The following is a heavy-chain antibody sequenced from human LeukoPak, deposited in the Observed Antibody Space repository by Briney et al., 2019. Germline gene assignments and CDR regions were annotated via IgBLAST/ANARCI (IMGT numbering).Heavy chain of an antibody. V-gene: IGHV3-7*03. J-gene: IGHJ4*02. CDR1: GFTFSSLW. Sequence: GGSLRLSCAASGFTFSSLWMSWVPQAPEKGLEWVANIKQDGSDKYNVHSVKARFTTSRDNAKNSLYLQMNSLRAEDTAVYYCATSRTFDYWGQGTLVTVSS. CDR3: ATSRTFDY. CDR2: IKQDGSDK.